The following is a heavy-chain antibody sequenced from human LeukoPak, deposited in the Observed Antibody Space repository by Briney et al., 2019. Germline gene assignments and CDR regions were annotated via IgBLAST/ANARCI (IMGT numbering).Heavy chain of an antibody. CDR1: GYTFNSYY. Sequence: GASVKVSCKASGYTFNSYYMHWVRQAPGQGLEWMGIINPSGDFTSYAQKFQGRVTMTKDTSTSTVYMELSSLRSDDTAVYYCARGRRQYQLLWCGFDYWGQGTLVTVSS. D-gene: IGHD2-2*01. CDR2: INPSGDFT. CDR3: ARGRRQYQLLWCGFDY. J-gene: IGHJ4*02. V-gene: IGHV1-46*02.